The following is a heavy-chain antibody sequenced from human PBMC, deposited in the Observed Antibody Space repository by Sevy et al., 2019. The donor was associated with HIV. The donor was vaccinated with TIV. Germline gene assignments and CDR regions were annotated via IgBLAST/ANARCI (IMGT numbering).Heavy chain of an antibody. CDR3: ARVSSGGYSYYYYYGMDV. V-gene: IGHV4-39*01. CDR2: IYYSGST. CDR1: GGSISSSSYY. Sequence: SETLSLTCTVSGGSISSSSYYWGWIRQPPGKGLEWIGSIYYSGSTYYNPSLKSRVTISVDTSKNQFPLKLSSVTAADTAVYYCARVSSGGYSYYYYYGMDVWGQGTTVTVSS. J-gene: IGHJ6*02. D-gene: IGHD5-18*01.